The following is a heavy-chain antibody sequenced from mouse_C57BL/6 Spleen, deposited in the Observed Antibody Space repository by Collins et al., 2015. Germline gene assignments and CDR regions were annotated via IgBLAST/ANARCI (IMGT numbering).Heavy chain of an antibody. CDR3: ARVPYYYGSSYFDY. Sequence: QIQLVQSGPELKKPGETVKISCKASGYTFTTYGMSWVKQAPGKGLKWMGWINTYSGVPTYADDFKGRFAFSLETSASTAYLQINNLKNEDTATYFCARVPYYYGSSYFDYWGQGTTLTVSS. V-gene: IGHV9-3*01. J-gene: IGHJ2*01. D-gene: IGHD1-1*01. CDR1: GYTFTTYG. CDR2: INTYSGVP.